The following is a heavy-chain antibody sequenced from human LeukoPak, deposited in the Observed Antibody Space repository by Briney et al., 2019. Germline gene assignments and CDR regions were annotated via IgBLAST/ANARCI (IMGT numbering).Heavy chain of an antibody. V-gene: IGHV3-30*18. Sequence: PGGSLRLSCAASGFTFNSDNMHWVRQAPGKGLEWVAVIPSDGSNNCYADSVKGRFTISRDNSRNTLYLQMNSLIAEDTAVYYCAKDRSSTWSFDYWSQGTLVTVSS. CDR1: GFTFNSDN. CDR2: IPSDGSNN. J-gene: IGHJ4*02. CDR3: AKDRSSTWSFDY. D-gene: IGHD6-13*01.